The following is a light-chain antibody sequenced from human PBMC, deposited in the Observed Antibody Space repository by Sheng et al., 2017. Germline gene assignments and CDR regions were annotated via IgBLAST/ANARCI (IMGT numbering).Light chain of an antibody. V-gene: IGLV1-47*02. J-gene: IGLJ1*01. CDR3: QAWDSSTYYV. Sequence: QSVLTQPPSASGTPGQRVTISCSGSNSNIGNDNVYWYQQLPGTAPKLLIYNDNQRPSGVPDRFSGSKSGTSASLAISGLRSEDEADYYCQAWDSSTYYVFGTGTKVTVL. CDR2: NDN. CDR1: NSNIGNDN.